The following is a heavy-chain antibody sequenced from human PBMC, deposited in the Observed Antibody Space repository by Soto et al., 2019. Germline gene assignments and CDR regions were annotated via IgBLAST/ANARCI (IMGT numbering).Heavy chain of an antibody. V-gene: IGHV1-18*04. Sequence: QVQLVQSGAEVKKPGASVKVSCRASGYTFTDYGNSWVRQAPGQGLEWMAWISAYNGITNYAQNLQGRLTMTTDTSTSTAYMELRSLRSDDSAVYYCARRVGATYYGMDVWGQGTTVTVSS. CDR1: GYTFTDYG. CDR2: ISAYNGIT. CDR3: ARRVGATYYGMDV. D-gene: IGHD1-26*01. J-gene: IGHJ6*02.